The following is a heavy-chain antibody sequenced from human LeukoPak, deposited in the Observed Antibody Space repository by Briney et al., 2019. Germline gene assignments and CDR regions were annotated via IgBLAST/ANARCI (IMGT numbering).Heavy chain of an antibody. CDR2: ISSNGGST. J-gene: IGHJ4*02. Sequence: AGGSLRLSCAASGFTFSSYAMHWVRQAPGKGLEYVSAISSNGGSTYYANSVKGRFTISRDNSKNTLYLQMGSLRAEDMAVYYCARDIGGSFDYWGQGTLVTVSS. V-gene: IGHV3-64*01. CDR3: ARDIGGSFDY. D-gene: IGHD2-15*01. CDR1: GFTFSSYA.